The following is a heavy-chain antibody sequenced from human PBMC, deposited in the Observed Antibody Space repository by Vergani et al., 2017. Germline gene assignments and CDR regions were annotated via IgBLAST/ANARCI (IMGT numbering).Heavy chain of an antibody. CDR3: ARGDYGANTALDS. J-gene: IGHJ4*02. V-gene: IGHV3-53*02. CDR2: IYSGGST. CDR1: GFTVSSNY. Sequence: EVQLVETGGGLIQPGGSLRLSCAASGFTVSSNYMSWVRQAPGKGLEWVSVIYSGGSTYYADSVKGRFTISRDNSMNTVFLEMKSLKVEDTAVYYCARGDYGANTALDSWGPGTLVTVSS. D-gene: IGHD4-23*01.